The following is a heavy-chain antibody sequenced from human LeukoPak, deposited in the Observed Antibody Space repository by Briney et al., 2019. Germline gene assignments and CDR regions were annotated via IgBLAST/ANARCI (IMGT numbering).Heavy chain of an antibody. CDR2: IYYSGST. CDR1: GASISSSGYY. V-gene: IGHV4-39*01. CDR3: ARHLIVTSGYFYYGMDV. J-gene: IGHJ6*02. D-gene: IGHD1-26*01. Sequence: PSETLSPTCTVSGASISSSGYYWGWIRQPPGKGLEWIASIYYSGSTYYNPSLKSRVTISVDTSKNQFSLKLSSVTAADTAVYYCARHLIVTSGYFYYGMDVWGQGTTVTVSS.